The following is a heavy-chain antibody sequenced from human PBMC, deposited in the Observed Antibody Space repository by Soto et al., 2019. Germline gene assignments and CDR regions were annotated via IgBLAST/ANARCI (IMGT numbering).Heavy chain of an antibody. Sequence: SETLSLTCSVSGGSITSFYWSWIRQPAGKGLEWIGRISSSGTTNYNPSLKSRVTMSVDTSENQFSLQLSSVTAADTAIYYCARDRIVGNSYFDYWGRGTLVTVSS. CDR2: ISSSGTT. CDR1: GGSITSFY. V-gene: IGHV4-4*07. D-gene: IGHD1-26*01. CDR3: ARDRIVGNSYFDY. J-gene: IGHJ4*02.